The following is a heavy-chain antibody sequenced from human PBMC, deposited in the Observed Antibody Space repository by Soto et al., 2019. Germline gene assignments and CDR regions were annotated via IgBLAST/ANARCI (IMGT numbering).Heavy chain of an antibody. V-gene: IGHV3-30-3*01. CDR2: ISYDGSNK. J-gene: IGHJ6*02. D-gene: IGHD2-8*01. CDR3: ARRPAYCTNGVCYYYYGMDV. Sequence: QVQLVDSGGGVVQPGRSLRLSCAASGFTFSSYAMHWVRQAPGKGLEWVAVISYDGSNKYYADSVKGRFTMSRDNSKNTLYLQMNSMRAEDAAVYYCARRPAYCTNGVCYYYYGMDVWGQGTTVTVCS. CDR1: GFTFSSYA.